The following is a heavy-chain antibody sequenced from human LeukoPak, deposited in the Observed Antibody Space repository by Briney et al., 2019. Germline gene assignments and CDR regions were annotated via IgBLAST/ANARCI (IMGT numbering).Heavy chain of an antibody. V-gene: IGHV3-23*01. D-gene: IGHD2-15*01. CDR1: GFTISTYA. J-gene: IGHJ4*02. Sequence: PAETLRLSCTASGFTISTYAMTWVRQAPGKGLEWVSLITDSAGSTYYPDSVKGRFTSSRDNAKNTLFLQMNSLRAEDTAVYYCAKDPASGYCSGGSCYDSPFDSWGQGTLVTVAS. CDR2: ITDSAGST. CDR3: AKDPASGYCSGGSCYDSPFDS.